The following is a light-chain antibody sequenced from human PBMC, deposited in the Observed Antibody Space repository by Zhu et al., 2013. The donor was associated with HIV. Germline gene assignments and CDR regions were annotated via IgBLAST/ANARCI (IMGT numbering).Light chain of an antibody. CDR2: WAS. V-gene: IGKV4-1*01. J-gene: IGKJ1*01. Sequence: DIVMTQSPDSLAVSLGERATINCKSSQSVLYSSNNKNYLAWYQQKVGQPPKLLISWASTRESGVPDRISGSGSGTDFTLTISSLLAEDVAIYYCQQYYNTPRTFGQGTKVEIK. CDR3: QQYYNTPRT. CDR1: QSVLYSSNNKNY.